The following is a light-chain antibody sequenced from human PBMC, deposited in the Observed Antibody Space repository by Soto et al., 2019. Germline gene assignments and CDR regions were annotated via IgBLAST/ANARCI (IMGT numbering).Light chain of an antibody. CDR3: GTWDTSLSVVV. V-gene: IGLV1-51*01. CDR1: SSNIDHYY. J-gene: IGLJ2*01. Sequence: QSVLTQPPSVSAAPGQRVTISCSASSSNIDHYYVSWYQQLPGTAPKLLIYDNSKRPSGIPDRFSGSKSGTSATLDITGLQTGDEADYYCGTWDTSLSVVVFGGGTKLTV. CDR2: DNS.